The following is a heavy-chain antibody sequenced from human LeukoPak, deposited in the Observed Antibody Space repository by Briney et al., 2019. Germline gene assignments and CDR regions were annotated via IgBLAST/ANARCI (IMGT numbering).Heavy chain of an antibody. Sequence: ASVKVSCKTSGYTFSDYGLTWVRQAPGQGLEWLEWVTGFNGKTNYARRVEDRLILTTDTSTSTGTLDLRGLRADDTAVYYCARVGNSGEFDFWGQGTLVTVSS. CDR1: GYTFSDYG. CDR3: ARVGNSGEFDF. V-gene: IGHV1-18*01. J-gene: IGHJ4*02. D-gene: IGHD3-10*01. CDR2: VTGFNGKT.